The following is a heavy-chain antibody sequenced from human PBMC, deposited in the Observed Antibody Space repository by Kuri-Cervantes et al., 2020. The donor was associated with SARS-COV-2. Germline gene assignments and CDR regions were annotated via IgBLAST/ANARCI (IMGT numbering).Heavy chain of an antibody. Sequence: SETLSLTCTVSGGSISSSSYYWGWIRQPPGKGLEWIGSIYYSGSTYYNPSRKSRVTISVDTSKNQFTLKLSSVNAADTAVYNCARLPATVTPHYWGQGTLVTVSS. CDR2: IYYSGST. CDR3: ARLPATVTPHY. V-gene: IGHV4-39*01. CDR1: GGSISSSSYY. J-gene: IGHJ4*02. D-gene: IGHD4-17*01.